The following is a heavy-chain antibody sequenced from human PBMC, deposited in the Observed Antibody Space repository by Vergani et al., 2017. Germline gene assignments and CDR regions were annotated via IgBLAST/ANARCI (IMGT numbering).Heavy chain of an antibody. CDR3: ARVNYYDSSGYQRYYFDY. J-gene: IGHJ4*02. CDR1: GGSISSGGYY. CDR2: IYYSGST. V-gene: IGHV4-31*03. Sequence: QVQLQESGPGLVKPSQTLSLTCTVSGGSISSGGYYWSWIRQHPGKGLEWIWDIYYSGSTYYNPSLKRRVTISVDTSKNQFSLKLSSVTAADTTVYYCARVNYYDSSGYQRYYFDYWGQGTLVTVSS. D-gene: IGHD3-22*01.